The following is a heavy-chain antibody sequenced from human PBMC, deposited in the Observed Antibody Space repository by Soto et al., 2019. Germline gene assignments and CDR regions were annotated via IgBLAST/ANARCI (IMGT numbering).Heavy chain of an antibody. CDR3: AKGRVVAGYWYFDA. CDR1: GFTFSANG. Sequence: EMQLLESGGALAQPGGSLRISCAASGFTFSANGMNWVRQAPGKGLEWVSGIIGSGTRSYYADSVKGRFTISRDNSKNTVDLQMNSLRGEDTGVYYCAKGRVVAGYWYFDAWGRGTVVSVSS. CDR2: IIGSGTRS. D-gene: IGHD6-19*01. J-gene: IGHJ2*01. V-gene: IGHV3-23*01.